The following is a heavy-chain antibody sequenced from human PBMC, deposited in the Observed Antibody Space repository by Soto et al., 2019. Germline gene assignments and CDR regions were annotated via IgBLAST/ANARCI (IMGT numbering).Heavy chain of an antibody. D-gene: IGHD3-3*01. Sequence: KSSETLSLTCKVPGGSMRGYSWSWIRQTPGEGLEWIGYVSHSGRTDYSPSLKNRVTISLDMSKNHFALHVNSVDPAETAVYYCARVAMENYHDMWSGSTSSALDVWGQGTTVTVSS. CDR1: GGSMRGYS. CDR3: ARVAMENYHDMWSGSTSSALDV. J-gene: IGHJ6*02. CDR2: VSHSGRT. V-gene: IGHV4-59*13.